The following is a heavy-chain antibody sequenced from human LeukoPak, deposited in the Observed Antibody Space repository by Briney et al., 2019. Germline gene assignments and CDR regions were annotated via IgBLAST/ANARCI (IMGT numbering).Heavy chain of an antibody. CDR3: VRDNYGVDY. CDR1: GFSFRTYW. V-gene: IGHV3-74*01. J-gene: IGHJ4*02. Sequence: GGSLRLSCTASGFSFRTYWMQWVRQAPGKGLMWVSHINGDGRDTTYADSVKGRFTISRDNAQNTLYLQMNSLSAEDTAVYYCVRDNYGVDYWGQGTLVTVSS. D-gene: IGHD4-11*01. CDR2: INGDGRDT.